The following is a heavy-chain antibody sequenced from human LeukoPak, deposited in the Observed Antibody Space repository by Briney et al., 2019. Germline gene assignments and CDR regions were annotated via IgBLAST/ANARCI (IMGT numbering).Heavy chain of an antibody. CDR2: IRYDGSNK. D-gene: IGHD3-3*01. Sequence: GGSLRLSCAASGFTFSSYSMNWVRQAPGKGLEWVAFIRYDGSNKYYADSVKGRFTISRDNSKNTLYLQMNSLRAEDTAVYYCAKVKRFLEWLADYWGQGTLVTVSS. CDR3: AKVKRFLEWLADY. CDR1: GFTFSSYS. J-gene: IGHJ4*02. V-gene: IGHV3-30*02.